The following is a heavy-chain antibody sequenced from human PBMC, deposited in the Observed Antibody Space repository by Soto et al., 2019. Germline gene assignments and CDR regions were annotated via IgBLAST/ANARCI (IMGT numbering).Heavy chain of an antibody. CDR1: GYTFPSYW. J-gene: IGHJ3*02. D-gene: IGHD3-22*01. CDR3: ARPPYDSSGYYYVGDDAFDI. Sequence: GESLTISCKGSGYTFPSYWIGWVRQMPGKGLEWMGIIYPGDSDARYSPSFQGQVTISADKSISTAYLQWSSLKASDTAMYYCARPPYDSSGYYYVGDDAFDIWGQGTMVTVSS. V-gene: IGHV5-51*01. CDR2: IYPGDSDA.